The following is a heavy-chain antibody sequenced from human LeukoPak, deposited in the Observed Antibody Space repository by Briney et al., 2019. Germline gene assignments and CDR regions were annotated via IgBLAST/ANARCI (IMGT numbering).Heavy chain of an antibody. D-gene: IGHD5-18*01. CDR3: ARPLGYSYGLTV. V-gene: IGHV1-2*02. CDR1: GYTFTGYY. Sequence: ASVKVSCNASGYTFTGYYMHWVRQAPGQGLEWMGWINPNSGGTNYAQKFQGRVTMTRDTSISTAYMELSRLRSDDTAVYYCARPLGYSYGLTVWGQGTLVTVSS. CDR2: INPNSGGT. J-gene: IGHJ4*02.